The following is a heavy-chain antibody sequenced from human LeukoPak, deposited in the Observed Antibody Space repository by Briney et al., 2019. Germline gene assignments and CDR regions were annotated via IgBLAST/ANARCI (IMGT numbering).Heavy chain of an antibody. D-gene: IGHD2-2*02. CDR2: INPNSGGS. J-gene: IGHJ4*02. CDR3: ARGQIVVVPAAIGFDY. V-gene: IGHV1-8*03. CDR1: GYTFTDYY. Sequence: ASVKVSCKPSGYTFTDYYIHWVRQAPGQGPEWMGWINPNSGGSSSAQKFQGRVTITRNTSISTAYMELSSLRSEDTAVYYCARGQIVVVPAAIGFDYWGQGTLVTVSS.